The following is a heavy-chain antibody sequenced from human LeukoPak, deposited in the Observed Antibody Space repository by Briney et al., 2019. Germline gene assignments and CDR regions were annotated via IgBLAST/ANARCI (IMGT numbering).Heavy chain of an antibody. CDR1: GFTFSNAW. CDR2: IKSKTDGGTT. CDR3: NTQRYCSGGSCSDH. V-gene: IGHV3-15*01. J-gene: IGHJ4*02. Sequence: GGSLRLSCAASGFTFSNAWMSWVRQGPGKGLEWVGRIKSKTDGGTTDYAAPVKGRFTISRDDTKNTLYLQMNSLKTEDTAVYYCNTQRYCSGGSCSDHWGQGTLVTVSS. D-gene: IGHD2-15*01.